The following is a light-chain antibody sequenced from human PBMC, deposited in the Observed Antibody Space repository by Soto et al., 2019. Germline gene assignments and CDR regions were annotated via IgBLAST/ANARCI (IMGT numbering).Light chain of an antibody. J-gene: IGLJ2*01. CDR1: SGHSSYA. V-gene: IGLV4-69*01. CDR3: QTWGTGIHVV. Sequence: QLVLTQSPSASASLGASVKLTCTLSSGHSSYAIAWHQQQPEKGPRYLMKLDSDGSHTKGDAIPDRFSGSSSGAERYLTISGLQSEDEADYYSQTWGTGIHVVFGGGTKLTVL. CDR2: LDSDGSH.